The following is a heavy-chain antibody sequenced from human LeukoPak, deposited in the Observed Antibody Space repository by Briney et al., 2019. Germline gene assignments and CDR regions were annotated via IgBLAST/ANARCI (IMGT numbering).Heavy chain of an antibody. CDR2: INPNSGGT. J-gene: IGHJ5*02. CDR3: ARDEYYDSRGFDP. V-gene: IGHV1-2*02. CDR1: GYTFTGYY. Sequence: AAVKVSCKASGYTFTGYYMHWVRQAPGQGLEWMGWINPNSGGTNYAQKFQGRVTMTRDTSISTAYMELSSLRSEDTAVYYCARDEYYDSRGFDPWGQGTLATVSS. D-gene: IGHD3-22*01.